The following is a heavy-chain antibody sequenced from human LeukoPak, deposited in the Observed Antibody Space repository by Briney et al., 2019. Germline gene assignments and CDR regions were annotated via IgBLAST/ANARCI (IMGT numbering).Heavy chain of an antibody. J-gene: IGHJ6*02. Sequence: GASVTVSCKASGYTFTNYDLNWVRQAPGQGLEWMGWMNPNSGDTGYAQKFQGRVTMTRNTSISTAYLDLSSLSSEDTAVYYCAKGGVIAMVRGVIIKSYYYYGLDVWGQGTTVTVSS. CDR2: MNPNSGDT. CDR3: AKGGVIAMVRGVIIKSYYYYGLDV. V-gene: IGHV1-8*01. CDR1: GYTFTNYD. D-gene: IGHD3-10*01.